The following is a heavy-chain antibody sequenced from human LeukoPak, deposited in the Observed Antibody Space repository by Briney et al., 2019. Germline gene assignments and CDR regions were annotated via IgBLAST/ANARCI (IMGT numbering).Heavy chain of an antibody. CDR2: INPNSGGT. J-gene: IGHJ4*02. V-gene: IGHV1-2*06. Sequence: ASVKVSCKASGYTFTSYGISWVRQAPGQGLEWMGRINPNSGGTNYAQKFQGRVTMTRDTSISTAYMELSRLRSDDTAVYYCARDLSGSYYLGDYWGQGTLVTVSS. D-gene: IGHD1-26*01. CDR1: GYTFTSYG. CDR3: ARDLSGSYYLGDY.